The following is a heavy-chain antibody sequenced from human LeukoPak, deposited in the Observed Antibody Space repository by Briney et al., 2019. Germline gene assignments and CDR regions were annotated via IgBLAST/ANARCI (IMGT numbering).Heavy chain of an antibody. CDR1: GYTFTGYY. J-gene: IGHJ3*02. V-gene: IGHV1-2*02. CDR2: INPNSGGT. CDR3: ARERSYDSSPGAFDI. Sequence: ASVKVSCKASGYTFTGYYMHWVRQAPGQGLEWMGWINPNSGGTNYAQKFQGRVTMTRDTSISTAYMELSRLRSDDTAVYYCARERSYDSSPGAFDIWGQGTMVTVSS. D-gene: IGHD3-22*01.